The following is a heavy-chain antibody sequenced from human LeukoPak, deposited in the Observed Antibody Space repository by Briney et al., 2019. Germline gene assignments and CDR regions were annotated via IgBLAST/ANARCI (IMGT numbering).Heavy chain of an antibody. D-gene: IGHD1-26*01. Sequence: PSQTLSLTCTVSGGSISSGSYYWSWIRQPAGKGLEWIGGIYSSGNTNYNPSLKSRVTISVDTSKNQFSLKLSSVTAADTAVYYCARVVRWEDYYYYGMDVWGQGTTVTVSS. V-gene: IGHV4-61*02. CDR3: ARVVRWEDYYYYGMDV. CDR1: GGSISSGSYY. J-gene: IGHJ6*02. CDR2: IYSSGNT.